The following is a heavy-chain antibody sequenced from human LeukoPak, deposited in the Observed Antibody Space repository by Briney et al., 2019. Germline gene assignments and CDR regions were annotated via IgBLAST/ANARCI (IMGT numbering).Heavy chain of an antibody. CDR1: GGSISSYY. CDR3: ARAIRGYYRDDYYYGMDV. CDR2: IYYSGST. Sequence: SETLSLTCTVSGGSISSYYWSWIRQPPGKGLEWIGYIYYSGSTNYNPSLKSRVTISVDTSKNQFSLKLSSVTAADTAVYYCARAIRGYYRDDYYYGMDVWGKGTTVTVSS. V-gene: IGHV4-59*01. D-gene: IGHD3-3*01. J-gene: IGHJ6*04.